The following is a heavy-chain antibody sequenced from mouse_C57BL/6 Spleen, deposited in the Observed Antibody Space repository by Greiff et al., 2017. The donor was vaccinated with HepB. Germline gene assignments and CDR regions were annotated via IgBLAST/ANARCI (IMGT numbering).Heavy chain of an antibody. CDR1: GYAFSSSW. CDR3: AREPYEGFAY. J-gene: IGHJ3*01. CDR2: IYPGDGDT. V-gene: IGHV1-82*01. Sequence: QVQLQQSGPELVKPGASVKISCKASGYAFSSSWMNWVKQRPGKGLEWIGRIYPGDGDTNYNGKFKGKATLTADKSSSTAYMQLSSLTSEDSAVYFCAREPYEGFAYWGQGTLVTVSA. D-gene: IGHD1-1*01.